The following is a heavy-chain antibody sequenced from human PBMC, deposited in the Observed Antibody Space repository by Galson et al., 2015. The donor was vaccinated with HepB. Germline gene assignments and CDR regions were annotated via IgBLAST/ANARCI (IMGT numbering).Heavy chain of an antibody. Sequence: SVKVSCKASGYTFTSYYMHWVRQASGQGLEWMGIINPSGGSTSYAQKFQGRVTMTRDTSTSTVYMELSSLRSEDTAVYYCARDRARYYYGSGSWADPWGQGTLVTVSS. CDR1: GYTFTSYY. CDR2: INPSGGST. V-gene: IGHV1-46*01. J-gene: IGHJ5*02. CDR3: ARDRARYYYGSGSWADP. D-gene: IGHD3-10*01.